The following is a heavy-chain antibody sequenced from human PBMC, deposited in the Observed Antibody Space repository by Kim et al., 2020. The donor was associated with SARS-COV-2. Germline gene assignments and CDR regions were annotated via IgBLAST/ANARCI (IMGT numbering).Heavy chain of an antibody. CDR2: ISSSSSYI. D-gene: IGHD5-18*01. Sequence: GGSLRLSCAASGFTFSSYSMNWVRQAPGKGLEWVSSISSSSSYIYYADSVKGRFTISRDNAKNSLYLQMNSLRAEDTAVYYCARDGSDTAMVTPPYYYYGMVVCGQGTTVTVSS. J-gene: IGHJ6*02. CDR1: GFTFSSYS. V-gene: IGHV3-21*01. CDR3: ARDGSDTAMVTPPYYYYGMVV.